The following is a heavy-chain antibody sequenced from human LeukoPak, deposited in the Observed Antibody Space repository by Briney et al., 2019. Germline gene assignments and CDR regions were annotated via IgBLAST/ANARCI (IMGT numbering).Heavy chain of an antibody. CDR2: IKPGDDDT. CDR3: ARDYNWSVDY. V-gene: IGHV1-46*01. D-gene: IGHD5-24*01. Sequence: ASVKVSCKASGFTFRNYHMHWVRQAPGQGLEWMGIIKPGDDDTNYAQKFQGRITMTWDTSTSTVYMELSSLRSEDMAVYYCARDYNWSVDYWGQGTLVTVSS. J-gene: IGHJ4*02. CDR1: GFTFRNYH.